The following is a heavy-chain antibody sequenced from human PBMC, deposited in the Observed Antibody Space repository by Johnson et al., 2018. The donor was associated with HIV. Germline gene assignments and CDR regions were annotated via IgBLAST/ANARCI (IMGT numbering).Heavy chain of an antibody. CDR2: LSYAGSKE. J-gene: IGHJ3*02. CDR1: GFTVSSNY. CDR3: ARDCTGGVCLNDAFDI. Sequence: QVQLVESGGGVVRPGGSLRLSCAASGFTVSSNYMSWVRQAPVKGLEWVGVLSYAGSKENYADSVKGRFTLARDNSKNTVYLQMNSLRAEDTAVYYCARDCTGGVCLNDAFDIWGQGTMVTVSS. V-gene: IGHV3-30*03. D-gene: IGHD2-8*02.